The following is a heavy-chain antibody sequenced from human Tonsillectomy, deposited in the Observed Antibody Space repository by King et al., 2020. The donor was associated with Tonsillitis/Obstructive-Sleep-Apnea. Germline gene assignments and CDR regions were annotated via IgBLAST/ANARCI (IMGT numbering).Heavy chain of an antibody. CDR3: AGVEYSSGAHKFDY. J-gene: IGHJ4*02. D-gene: IGHD2-15*01. CDR2: ISDCGYYT. V-gene: IGHV3-23*04. CDR1: GFPFSSYA. Sequence: VQLVESGGGFVQSGGSLRLSCAASGFPFSSYAMTWVRQAPGKGLEWVSCISDCGYYTYYADSVRGRFTISRDNSRNTLDLQMSSLRADDTAVYYCAGVEYSSGAHKFDYWGQGTLVTVSS.